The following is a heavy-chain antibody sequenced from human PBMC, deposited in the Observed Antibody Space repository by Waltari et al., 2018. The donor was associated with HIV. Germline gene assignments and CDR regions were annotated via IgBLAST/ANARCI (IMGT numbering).Heavy chain of an antibody. Sequence: LVESGGDLVQSGTSLRLSCEASRFRFSDYDMFWVRQAPGKGLEWVSVISNDGNDKKYVDSVKGRFNVSRDNVKNTLYLYMSRLRPEDTAVYYCVRETSGRDAFDIWGLGTQVIVSS. J-gene: IGHJ3*02. CDR3: VRETSGRDAFDI. V-gene: IGHV3-30*15. CDR1: RFRFSDYD. D-gene: IGHD2-15*01. CDR2: ISNDGNDK.